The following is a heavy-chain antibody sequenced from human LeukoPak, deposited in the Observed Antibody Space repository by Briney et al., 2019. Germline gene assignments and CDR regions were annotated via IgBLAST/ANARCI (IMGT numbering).Heavy chain of an antibody. CDR1: GYSISSGYQ. D-gene: IGHD3-10*01. Sequence: PSETLSLTCAVSGYSISSGYQWAWIRQSPGKGLGWIGYIYYSGSTNYNPSLKSRVTISVDTSKNQFSLKLSSVTAADTAVYYCARGLYYYGSGSYYNGPTTYYYYGMDVWGKGTTVTVSS. V-gene: IGHV4-61*01. CDR2: IYYSGST. J-gene: IGHJ6*04. CDR3: ARGLYYYGSGSYYNGPTTYYYYGMDV.